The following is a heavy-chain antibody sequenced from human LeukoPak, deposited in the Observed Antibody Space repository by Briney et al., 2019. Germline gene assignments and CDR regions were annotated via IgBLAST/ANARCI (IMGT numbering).Heavy chain of an antibody. V-gene: IGHV1-2*02. D-gene: IGHD3-22*01. CDR3: ARTIKLRDSSGYWNY. Sequence: ASVKVSCKASGYTFIGYYMHWVRQAPGQGLEWMGWINPNSGGTNYAQKFQGRVTMTRDTSISTAYMELSRLRPDDTAVYYCARTIKLRDSSGYWNYWGQGTLATVSS. CDR2: INPNSGGT. CDR1: GYTFIGYY. J-gene: IGHJ4*02.